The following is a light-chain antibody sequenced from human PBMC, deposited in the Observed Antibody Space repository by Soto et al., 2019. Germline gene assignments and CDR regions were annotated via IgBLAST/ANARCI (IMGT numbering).Light chain of an antibody. Sequence: EIVLTQSPATLSLSPGERATLSCRASQSISSYLAWYQQKPGQAPRLLIYDGSNRATGIPARFSGSGSETDFTLTISSLETEDFASYYCQQRRSWPLTFGGGTKVDIK. CDR1: QSISSY. V-gene: IGKV3-11*01. J-gene: IGKJ4*01. CDR3: QQRRSWPLT. CDR2: DGS.